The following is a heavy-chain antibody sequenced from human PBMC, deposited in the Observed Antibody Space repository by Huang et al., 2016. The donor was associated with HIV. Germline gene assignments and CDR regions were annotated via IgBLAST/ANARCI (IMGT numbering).Heavy chain of an antibody. Sequence: QVQLVESGGGVVQPGRSLRLSCAASGFAFSSYAMHWVRQGPGKGLERLAVISIDGSNKNYAHSVKGRFTISRDNSKGTVYLQMNSLRPEDTAVYSCARTGSYYYGSGSYHFGDYWGQGTLVTVSS. CDR1: GFAFSSYA. CDR2: ISIDGSNK. D-gene: IGHD3-10*01. V-gene: IGHV3-30-3*01. J-gene: IGHJ4*02. CDR3: ARTGSYYYGSGSYHFGDY.